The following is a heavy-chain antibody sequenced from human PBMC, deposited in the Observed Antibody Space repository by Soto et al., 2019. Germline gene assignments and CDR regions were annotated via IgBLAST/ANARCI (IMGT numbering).Heavy chain of an antibody. CDR1: GFTFGYYA. J-gene: IGHJ4*02. D-gene: IGHD3-22*01. V-gene: IGHV3-49*04. CDR3: TRDPYDSSGYYDY. CDR2: IRSKTYGGTT. Sequence: EVQLVESGGGLVQPGRSLRLSCTASGFTFGYYAMIWVRQAPGKGLEWVGFIRSKTYGGTTQYAASVKGRFTISRDDSKSVAYLQMNSLKTEDTAVYYCTRDPYDSSGYYDYWGQGTLVTVSS.